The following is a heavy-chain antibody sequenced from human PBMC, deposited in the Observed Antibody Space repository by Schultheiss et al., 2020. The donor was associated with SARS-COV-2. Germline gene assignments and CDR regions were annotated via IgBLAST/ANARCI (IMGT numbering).Heavy chain of an antibody. J-gene: IGHJ6*02. CDR2: INSDGSST. CDR3: ARVPDCSGGSCYLYYYYGMDV. V-gene: IGHV3-74*01. CDR1: GFTFSSYW. Sequence: GGSLRLSCAASGFTFSSYWMHWVRQAPGKGLVWVSRINSDGSSTSYADSVKGRFTISRDNAKNTLYLQMNSLRAEDTAVYYCARVPDCSGGSCYLYYYYGMDVWGQGTTVTVSS. D-gene: IGHD2-15*01.